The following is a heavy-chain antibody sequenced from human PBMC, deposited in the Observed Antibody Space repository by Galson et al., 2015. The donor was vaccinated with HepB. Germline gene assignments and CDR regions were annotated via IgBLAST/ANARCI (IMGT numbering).Heavy chain of an antibody. D-gene: IGHD2-21*01. CDR3: ATRRGIAIKQFDY. J-gene: IGHJ4*02. CDR1: GYTFTSYY. CDR2: INPSGGST. V-gene: IGHV1-46*03. Sequence: SVKVSCKASGYTFTSYYMHWVRQAPGQGLEWMGIINPSGGSTSYAQKLQGRVTMTRDTSTSTVYMELSSLRSEDTAVYYCATRRGIAIKQFDYWGQGTLVTVSS.